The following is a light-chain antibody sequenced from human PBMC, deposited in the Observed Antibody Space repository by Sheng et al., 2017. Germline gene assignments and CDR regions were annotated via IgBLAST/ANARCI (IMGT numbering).Light chain of an antibody. CDR2: GAS. J-gene: IGKJ5*01. Sequence: ETLMTQSPATLSVSPGERATLSCRASQSVSSSLAWYQQKPGQAPRLLIYGASTRATGIPARFSGSGSGTDFTLTISRLEPEDFAVYYCQQYGSFPITFGQGTRLDMK. CDR3: QQYGSFPIT. V-gene: IGKV3-15*01. CDR1: QSVSSS.